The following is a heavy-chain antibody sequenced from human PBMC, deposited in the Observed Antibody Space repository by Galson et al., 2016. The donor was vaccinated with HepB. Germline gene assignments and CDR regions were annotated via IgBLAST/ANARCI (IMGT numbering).Heavy chain of an antibody. CDR3: AAGTTPHYYYYMDV. V-gene: IGHV1-69*13. Sequence: SVKVSCKASGGTFSSYAISWVRQAPGQGLEWMGGIIPIFATTNYAQKFQDRVTITADESTSTAYMKLSSLRSEDTAVYYCAAGTTPHYYYYMDVWGEGTTVIVSS. CDR2: IIPIFATT. CDR1: GGTFSSYA. J-gene: IGHJ6*03. D-gene: IGHD1-7*01.